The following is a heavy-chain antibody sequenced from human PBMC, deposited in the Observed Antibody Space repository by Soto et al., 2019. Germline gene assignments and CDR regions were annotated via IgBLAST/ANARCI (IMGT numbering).Heavy chain of an antibody. CDR2: FYYSGTT. V-gene: IGHV4-31*03. CDR1: GGSINSGGYY. D-gene: IGHD3-10*01. J-gene: IGHJ4*02. Sequence: QVQLQESGPGLVKPSQTLSLTCTVSGGSINSGGYYWSWIRQHPGKGLEWIGYFYYSGTTNYNPSLESRVTISVDTSMNQFSLKMTSVTAADTAVYYCAREFVSGEFDYWGQGTLVTVSS. CDR3: AREFVSGEFDY.